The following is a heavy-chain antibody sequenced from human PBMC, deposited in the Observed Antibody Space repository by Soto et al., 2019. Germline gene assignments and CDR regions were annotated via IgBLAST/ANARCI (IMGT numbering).Heavy chain of an antibody. D-gene: IGHD2-15*01. CDR1: GFMFSNYP. CDR2: IKAAGGDT. CDR3: KRDVVAASPPGADY. V-gene: IGHV3-23*01. J-gene: IGHJ4*02. Sequence: EVQLLASGGDLVRPGGSLRLSCAGSGFMFSNYPMSWVRQAPGKGPEWVAAIKAAGGDTYYADSVKGRFTISRDNFNDMLYLQMNSLTVADTASYCCKRDVVAASPPGADYWGQGTLVTVSS.